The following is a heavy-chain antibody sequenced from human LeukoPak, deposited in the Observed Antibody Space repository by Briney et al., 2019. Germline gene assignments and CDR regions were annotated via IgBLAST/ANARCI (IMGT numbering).Heavy chain of an antibody. CDR3: ARDLTYDAFDI. J-gene: IGHJ3*02. CDR2: INPNNGGT. D-gene: IGHD3-9*01. CDR1: GYTFTGYY. Sequence: ASVKVSCKASGYTFTGYYMHWVRQAPGQGLEWMGWINPNNGGTNYAQKFQGRVTMTRDTSISTAYMELSRLRSDDTAVYYCARDLTYDAFDIWGQGTMVTVSS. V-gene: IGHV1-2*02.